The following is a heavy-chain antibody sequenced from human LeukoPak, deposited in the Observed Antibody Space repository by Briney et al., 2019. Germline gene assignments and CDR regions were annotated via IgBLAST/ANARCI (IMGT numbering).Heavy chain of an antibody. Sequence: GRSLRLSCAASGFTLSDYYMSWIRQAPGKGLEWVSYSSSSGSTIYYADSVKGRFAISRDNAKNSLYLQMNSLRAEDTAVYYCARRRDFIDYWGQGTLVTVSS. V-gene: IGHV3-11*01. CDR1: GFTLSDYY. J-gene: IGHJ4*02. D-gene: IGHD3/OR15-3a*01. CDR3: ARRRDFIDY. CDR2: SSSSGSTI.